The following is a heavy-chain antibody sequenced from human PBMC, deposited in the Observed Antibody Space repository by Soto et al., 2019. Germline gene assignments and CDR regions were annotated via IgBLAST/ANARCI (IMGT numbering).Heavy chain of an antibody. J-gene: IGHJ5*02. V-gene: IGHV3-30*03. Sequence: QVQLVESGGGVVQPGRSLRLSCAAAGFSFSDYDMHWVRQVPGKGLEWVAVISKDGSNEDYSDSVKGRFTISRDNSKNTLYLQMHSLRAEDTDMYYCAGEYSGYVFLRFDLWGQGTLVTVSS. CDR2: ISKDGSNE. CDR3: AGEYSGYVFLRFDL. D-gene: IGHD5-12*01. CDR1: GFSFSDYD.